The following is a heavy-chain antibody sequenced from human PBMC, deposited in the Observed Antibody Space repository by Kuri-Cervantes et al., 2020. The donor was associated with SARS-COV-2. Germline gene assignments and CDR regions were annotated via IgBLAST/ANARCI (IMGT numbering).Heavy chain of an antibody. Sequence: GGSLRLSCAASGFTFSSYGMHWVRQAPGKGLEWVAFIRYDGSNKYYADSVEGRFTISRGNSKNTLYLQMNSLRAEDTAVYYCAKDLLGGLHPFDYWGQGTLVTVSS. CDR1: GFTFSSYG. CDR3: AKDLLGGLHPFDY. V-gene: IGHV3-30*02. D-gene: IGHD4-11*01. CDR2: IRYDGSNK. J-gene: IGHJ4*02.